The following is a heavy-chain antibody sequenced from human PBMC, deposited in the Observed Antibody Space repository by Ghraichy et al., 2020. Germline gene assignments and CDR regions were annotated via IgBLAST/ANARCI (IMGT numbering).Heavy chain of an antibody. CDR3: ARAGQSGSVDY. Sequence: GGSLRLPCSASGFPFRNYWMSWVRQAPGKGPEWVANINNDGRETYYVDSVKGRFTISRDNAKNSLYLQMNSLRVEDTAVYYCARAGQSGSVDYWGQGTQVTVSS. V-gene: IGHV3-7*05. J-gene: IGHJ4*02. D-gene: IGHD3-10*01. CDR2: INNDGRET. CDR1: GFPFRNYW.